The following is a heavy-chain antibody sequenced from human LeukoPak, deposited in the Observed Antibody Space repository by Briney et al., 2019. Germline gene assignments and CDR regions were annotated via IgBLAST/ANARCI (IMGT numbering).Heavy chain of an antibody. CDR2: IIPIFGTA. CDR3: ARVSGYSSGWYWNYFDY. Sequence: SVKVSCKASGYTFTSYDINWVRQATGQGLEWMGGIIPIFGTANYAQKFQGRVTITADKSTSTAYMELSSLRSEDTAVYYCARVSGYSSGWYWNYFDYWGQGTLVTVSS. CDR1: GYTFTSYD. D-gene: IGHD6-19*01. V-gene: IGHV1-69*06. J-gene: IGHJ4*02.